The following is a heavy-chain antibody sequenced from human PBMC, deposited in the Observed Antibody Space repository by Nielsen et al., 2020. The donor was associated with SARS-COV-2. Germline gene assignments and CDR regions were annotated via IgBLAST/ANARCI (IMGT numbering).Heavy chain of an antibody. CDR1: GFTFSSYA. D-gene: IGHD4-17*01. CDR2: ISYDGSNK. J-gene: IGHJ6*02. Sequence: GESLKISCAASGFTFSSYAMHWVRQAPGKGLEWVAVISYDGSNKYYADSVKGRFTISRDNSKNTLYLQMNSLRAEDTAVYYCARGGTTVTFMDVWGQGTTVTVSS. CDR3: ARGGTTVTFMDV. V-gene: IGHV3-30-3*01.